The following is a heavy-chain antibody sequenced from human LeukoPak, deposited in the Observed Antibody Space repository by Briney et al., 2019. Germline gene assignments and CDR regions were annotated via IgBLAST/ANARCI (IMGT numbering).Heavy chain of an antibody. CDR3: ARDGLEYSFQDP. J-gene: IGHJ5*02. CDR2: IYTSGST. D-gene: IGHD6-6*01. Sequence: SETLSLTCTVSGGSISSYYWGWIRQPAGKGLEWIGRIYTSGSTNYNPSLKSRVTMSVDTSKNQFSLKLSSVTAADTAVYYCARDGLEYSFQDPWGQGTLVTVSS. CDR1: GGSISSYY. V-gene: IGHV4-4*07.